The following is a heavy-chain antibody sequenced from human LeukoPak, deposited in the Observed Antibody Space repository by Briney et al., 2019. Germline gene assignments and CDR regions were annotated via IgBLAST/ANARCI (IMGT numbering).Heavy chain of an antibody. Sequence: GGSLRLSCAASGFTFDDYTMHWVRQAPGKGLEWVSLISWDGGSTYYADSVKGRFTISRDNSKNSLYLQMNSLRTEDTALYYCAKDMPLSSSSSRGVMDVWGKGTTVTVSS. J-gene: IGHJ6*04. CDR1: GFTFDDYT. CDR2: ISWDGGST. CDR3: AKDMPLSSSSSRGVMDV. V-gene: IGHV3-43*01. D-gene: IGHD6-6*01.